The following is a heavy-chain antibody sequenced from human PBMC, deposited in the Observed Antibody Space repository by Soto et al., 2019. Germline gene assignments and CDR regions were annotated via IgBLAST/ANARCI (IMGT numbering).Heavy chain of an antibody. CDR3: ARRARPDFYYMDV. CDR2: IKSKTDGGTT. J-gene: IGHJ6*03. V-gene: IGHV3-15*07. Sequence: PGGSLRLSCAASGFTFSNAWMNWVRQAPGKGLEWVGRIKSKTDGGTTDYAAPVKGRFTISRDDSKNTLYLQMGSLRPEDMAVYYCARRARPDFYYMDVWGKGTTVTVSS. D-gene: IGHD6-6*01. CDR1: GFTFSNAW.